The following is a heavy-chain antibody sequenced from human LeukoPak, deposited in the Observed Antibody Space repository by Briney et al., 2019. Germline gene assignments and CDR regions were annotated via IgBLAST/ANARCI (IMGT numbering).Heavy chain of an antibody. J-gene: IGHJ6*02. V-gene: IGHV1-69*04. D-gene: IGHD1-26*01. CDR1: GGTFSSYA. Sequence: GASVKFSCKASGGTFSSYAINWVRQAPGQGLEWMGRIIPMLGTVNYAPKFQGRVTIIADKFTSTAYMELSSLRSEDTAMYYCARDQKVGATPYFGMDVWGQGTTVTVSS. CDR3: ARDQKVGATPYFGMDV. CDR2: IIPMLGTV.